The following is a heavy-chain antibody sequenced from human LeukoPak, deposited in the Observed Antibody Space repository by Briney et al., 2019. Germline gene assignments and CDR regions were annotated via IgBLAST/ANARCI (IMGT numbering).Heavy chain of an antibody. CDR1: GFTFSSYG. Sequence: GGSLRLSCAASGFTFSSYGMHWVRQAPGKGLEWVAVISYDGSNKYYADSVKGRFTISRDNSKNTLYLQMNSLRAEDTAVYYCARDVPRAAGVLADYWGQGTLVTVSS. CDR3: ARDVPRAAGVLADY. V-gene: IGHV3-30*03. J-gene: IGHJ4*02. D-gene: IGHD2-15*01. CDR2: ISYDGSNK.